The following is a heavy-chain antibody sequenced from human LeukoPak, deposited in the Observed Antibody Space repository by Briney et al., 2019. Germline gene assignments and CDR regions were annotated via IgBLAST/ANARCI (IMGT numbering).Heavy chain of an antibody. D-gene: IGHD3-22*01. Sequence: GASVKVSCKASGYTFTSYGISWVRQAPGQGLEWMGWISAYNGNTIYAQKLQGRVTMTTDTSTSTAYMELRSLRSDDTAVYYCARVDYYDSSGYYYLFGYWGQGTLVTVSS. CDR3: ARVDYYDSSGYYYLFGY. CDR1: GYTFTSYG. V-gene: IGHV1-18*01. CDR2: ISAYNGNT. J-gene: IGHJ4*02.